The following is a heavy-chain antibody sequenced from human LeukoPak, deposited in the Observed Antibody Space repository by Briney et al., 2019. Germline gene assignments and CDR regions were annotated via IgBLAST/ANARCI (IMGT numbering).Heavy chain of an antibody. CDR2: IYYSGST. CDR1: GGSISSYY. J-gene: IGHJ6*02. Sequence: SETLSLTCTVSGGSISSYYWSWIRQPPGKGLEWIGYIYYSGSTNYNPSLKSRVTMSVDTSENQFSLKLISVTDADTAVYFCARDRSGLDVWGPGTAVTVSS. V-gene: IGHV4-59*12. CDR3: ARDRSGLDV.